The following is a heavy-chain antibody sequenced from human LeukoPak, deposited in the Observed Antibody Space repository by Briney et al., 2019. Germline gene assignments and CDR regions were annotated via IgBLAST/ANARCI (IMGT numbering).Heavy chain of an antibody. CDR1: GFTFSSYG. J-gene: IGHJ6*03. CDR3: AKTTFRGVIVGTHMDV. CDR2: ISGSGRNT. D-gene: IGHD3-16*02. Sequence: QAGGSLRLSCAASGFTFSSYGMRWVRQAPGKGLEWVSAISGSGRNTYYADSVKGRFTISRDNTKNSLYLQMKSLRTEDTAFYYCAKTTFRGVIVGTHMDVWGKGTTVTVSS. V-gene: IGHV3-23*01.